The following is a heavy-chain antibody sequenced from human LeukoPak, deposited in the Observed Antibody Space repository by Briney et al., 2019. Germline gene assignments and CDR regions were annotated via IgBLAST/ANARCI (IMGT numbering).Heavy chain of an antibody. D-gene: IGHD2-2*01. CDR3: ARIGHDLYQTFDS. J-gene: IGHJ5*01. CDR2: ISSSQRAI. CDR1: GFTFSDFY. V-gene: IGHV3-11*01. Sequence: GGSLRLSCAASGFTFSDFYMSWIRQAPGKGLEWVSLISSSQRAINYGDAVKGRFTTSRDNAKNSIYLQMNSLRAEDTAIYYCARIGHDLYQTFDSWGRGTLITVSS.